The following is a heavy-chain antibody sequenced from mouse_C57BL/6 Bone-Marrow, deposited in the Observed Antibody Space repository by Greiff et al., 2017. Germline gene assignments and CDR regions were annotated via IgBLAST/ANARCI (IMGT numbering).Heavy chain of an antibody. V-gene: IGHV1-62-2*01. D-gene: IGHD1-1*01. CDR2: FYPGSGSI. CDR3: ARPSRYPAWFAY. Sequence: VKLMESGAELVKPGASVKLSCKASGYTFTEYTIHWVKQRSGQGLEWIGWFYPGSGSIKYNEKFKDKATLTADKSSSTVYMELSRLTSEDSAVYFCARPSRYPAWFAYWGQGTLVTVSA. CDR1: GYTFTEYT. J-gene: IGHJ3*01.